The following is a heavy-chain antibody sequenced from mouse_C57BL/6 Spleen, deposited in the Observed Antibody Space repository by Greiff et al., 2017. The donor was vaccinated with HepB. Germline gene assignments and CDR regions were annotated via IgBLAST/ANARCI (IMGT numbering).Heavy chain of an antibody. D-gene: IGHD1-3*01. CDR1: GYAFSSSW. CDR2: IYPGDGDT. J-gene: IGHJ2*01. Sequence: QVQLKQSGPELVKPGASVKISCKASGYAFSSSWMNWVKQRPGKGLEWIGRIYPGDGDTNYNGKFKGKATLTADKSSSTAYMQLSSLTSEDSAVYFCARSYKVGLDYWGQGTTLTVSS. V-gene: IGHV1-82*01. CDR3: ARSYKVGLDY.